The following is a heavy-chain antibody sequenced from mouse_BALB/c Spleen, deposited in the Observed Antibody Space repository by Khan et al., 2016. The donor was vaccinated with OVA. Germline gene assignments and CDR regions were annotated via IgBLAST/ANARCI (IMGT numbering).Heavy chain of an antibody. CDR2: IRVDGIT. Sequence: HVQMKLPEPRLLAPSQSLSIPCPVLAFSLTGYGVNLARQPPGKGLGQLPMIRVDGITDYSSTLKSRLSSSKDNSEGQVFLKMNSQQTDDTTRDLCARDRGNTYAMDYWGQGTSVTVSS. V-gene: IGHV2-6-7*01. D-gene: IGHD2-1*01. CDR3: ARDRGNTYAMDY. J-gene: IGHJ4*01. CDR1: AFSLTGYG.